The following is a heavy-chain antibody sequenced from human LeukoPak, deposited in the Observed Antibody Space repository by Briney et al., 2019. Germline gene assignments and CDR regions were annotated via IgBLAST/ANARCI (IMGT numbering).Heavy chain of an antibody. V-gene: IGHV3-7*01. Sequence: GGSLRLSCAVSGFSLSAYWMTWARQAPGEGLEWVAYLNRDGSQKNHVDSVKGRFTISRDNAENSLFLQMNSLTAEATAVYYCARDNTYCSGSRCNDRFDYWGQGTLVTVSS. CDR3: ARDNTYCSGSRCNDRFDY. CDR2: LNRDGSQK. D-gene: IGHD2-15*01. J-gene: IGHJ4*02. CDR1: GFSLSAYW.